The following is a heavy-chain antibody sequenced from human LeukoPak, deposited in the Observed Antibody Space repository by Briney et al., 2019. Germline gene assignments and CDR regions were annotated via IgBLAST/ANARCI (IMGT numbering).Heavy chain of an antibody. D-gene: IGHD4/OR15-4a*01. CDR2: ISDNGGGR. Sequence: GGSLRLSCGASGFIFRNYAMSWVRQAPGEGLEWVSGISDNGGGRYYADSVKGRFAISRDNSKNMLYLQMNSLRAEDTAVYYCAKESGALGAPLYDYWGRGILVTASS. J-gene: IGHJ4*02. CDR3: AKESGALGAPLYDY. V-gene: IGHV3-23*01. CDR1: GFIFRNYA.